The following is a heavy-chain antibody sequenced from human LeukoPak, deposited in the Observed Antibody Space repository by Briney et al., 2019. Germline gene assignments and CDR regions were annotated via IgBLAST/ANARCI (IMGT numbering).Heavy chain of an antibody. J-gene: IGHJ6*02. CDR1: GGSISGYY. Sequence: SETLSLTCTVSGGSISGYYWSWIRQPPGKGLEWVGYIYYSGSTNYNPSLKSRVTISVNTSKNQFSLKLSSGTAADTAVYYCARLNTAMGYYYGMDVWGQGTTVTVSS. V-gene: IGHV4-59*08. CDR3: ARLNTAMGYYYGMDV. CDR2: IYYSGST. D-gene: IGHD5-18*01.